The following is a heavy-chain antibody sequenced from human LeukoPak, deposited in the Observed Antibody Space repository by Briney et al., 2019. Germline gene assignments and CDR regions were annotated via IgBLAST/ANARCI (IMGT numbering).Heavy chain of an antibody. CDR2: ISYDGSNK. D-gene: IGHD3-22*01. CDR1: GFAFSSYA. Sequence: GGSLRLSCAASGFAFSSYAMSWVRQAPGKGLEWVAVISYDGSNKYYADSVKGRFTISRDNSKNTLYLQMNSLRAEDTAVYYCAKDTGLLLLPDYWGQGTLVTVSS. J-gene: IGHJ4*02. V-gene: IGHV3-30*18. CDR3: AKDTGLLLLPDY.